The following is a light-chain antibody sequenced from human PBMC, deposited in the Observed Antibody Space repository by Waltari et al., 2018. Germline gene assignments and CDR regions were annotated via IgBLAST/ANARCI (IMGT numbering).Light chain of an antibody. Sequence: SYVLTQPPSVSVAPGDTARITCGGTNIGTQSVHWYQQKPGQAPVLGIYYDVDRPSGIPERFSGSNFGNTATLTISSGEAGDEADYYCQVWDASRDHHPFGTGTKVTVL. CDR2: YDV. V-gene: IGLV3-21*01. CDR1: NIGTQS. J-gene: IGLJ1*01. CDR3: QVWDASRDHHP.